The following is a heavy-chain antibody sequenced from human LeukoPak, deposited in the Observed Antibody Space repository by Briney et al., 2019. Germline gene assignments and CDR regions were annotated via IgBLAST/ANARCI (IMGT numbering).Heavy chain of an antibody. Sequence: GESLKISCKGSGYSFTNYWIAWVRQMPGKGLEWMGIIYPGDSDTRYSPSFQGQVTISADKSISTAYLQWSSLKASDTAMYYCARILPEMATVSYFDYWGQGTLVTVSS. J-gene: IGHJ4*02. CDR2: IYPGDSDT. CDR1: GYSFTNYW. D-gene: IGHD5-24*01. V-gene: IGHV5-51*01. CDR3: ARILPEMATVSYFDY.